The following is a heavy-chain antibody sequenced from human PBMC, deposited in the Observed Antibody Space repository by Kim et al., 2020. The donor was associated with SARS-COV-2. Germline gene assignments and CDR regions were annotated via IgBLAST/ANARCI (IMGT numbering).Heavy chain of an antibody. CDR3: ARRADDWYFDL. V-gene: IGHV3-23*01. D-gene: IGHD6-19*01. CDR1: GFTFSNYA. CDR2: LSGSGGST. Sequence: GGSLRLSCAASGFTFSNYAMSWVRQAPGKGLEWVSALSGSGGSTYYADSVKGRFTISRDNSKNTLYLQMNSLRAEDTALYYCARRADDWYFDLWGRGTLVTVSS. J-gene: IGHJ2*01.